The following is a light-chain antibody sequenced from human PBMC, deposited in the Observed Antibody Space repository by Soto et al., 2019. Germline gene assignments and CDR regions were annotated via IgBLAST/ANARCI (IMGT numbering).Light chain of an antibody. CDR2: GAS. CDR1: QSVSSSY. Sequence: EIVLTQSPGTLSLSPGERATLSCRASQSVSSSYLAWYQQKPGQAPRLLIYGASSRATGLPDRFSGSGSGTDVTLTISRLEPEDFAVYYCQQYGSSRTFGQGTKVEIK. J-gene: IGKJ1*01. CDR3: QQYGSSRT. V-gene: IGKV3-20*01.